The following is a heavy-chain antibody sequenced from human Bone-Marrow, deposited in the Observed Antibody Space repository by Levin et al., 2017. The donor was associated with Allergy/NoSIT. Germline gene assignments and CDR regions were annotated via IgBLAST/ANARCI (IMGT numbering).Heavy chain of an antibody. D-gene: IGHD3-3*01. Sequence: ESLKISCKASGYIFPSSGISWVRQAPGQGLEWMGWISGYSGHTNYAQKFQDRVNMTTDTSTSTAYMELRSLRSDDTAVYYCARDVFERMFFGVVTPFDYWGQGSLVTVSS. CDR3: ARDVFERMFFGVVTPFDY. CDR2: ISGYSGHT. CDR1: GYIFPSSG. V-gene: IGHV1-18*01. J-gene: IGHJ4*02.